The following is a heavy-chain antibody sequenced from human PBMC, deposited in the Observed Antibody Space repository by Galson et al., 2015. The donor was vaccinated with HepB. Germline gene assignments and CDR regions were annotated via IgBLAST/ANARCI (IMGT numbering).Heavy chain of an antibody. V-gene: IGHV5-51*01. Sequence: QSGAEVKKPGESLKISCKGSGYTFTSYWIGWVRQMPGKGLEWLGIIYPGDSDTTYSPSFQGQVTISADKSISTAYLHWSSLKASDTALYYCARQRRGSCYSDFDYWGQGTLVTVSS. CDR2: IYPGDSDT. J-gene: IGHJ4*02. D-gene: IGHD2-15*01. CDR1: GYTFTSYW. CDR3: ARQRRGSCYSDFDY.